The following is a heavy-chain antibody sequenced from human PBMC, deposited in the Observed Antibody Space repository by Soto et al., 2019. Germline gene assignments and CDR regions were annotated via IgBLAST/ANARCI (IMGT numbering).Heavy chain of an antibody. J-gene: IGHJ6*03. Sequence: EVQLVESGGGLVQPGGSLRLSCAASGFTFSSYWMYWVRQAQGKGLVWVSRINSDGSSTSYADSVKGRFTISRDNAKNTLYLQMNSLRAEDTAVYYCARGAEGYCSSTSCLFRYYYRDVWGKGTTVTVSS. D-gene: IGHD2-2*01. CDR3: ARGAEGYCSSTSCLFRYYYRDV. V-gene: IGHV3-74*01. CDR1: GFTFSSYW. CDR2: INSDGSST.